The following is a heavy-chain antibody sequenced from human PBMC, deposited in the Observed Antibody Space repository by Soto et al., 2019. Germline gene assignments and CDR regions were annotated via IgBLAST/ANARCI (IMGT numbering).Heavy chain of an antibody. Sequence: ASVKVSCKASGYTFTSYGISWVRQAPGQGLEWMGWISAYNGNTNYAQKLQGRVTMTTDTSTSTAYMELRSLRSDDTAVYYCARGSDEEAIAVAGTLDYWGQGTLVTVSS. CDR3: ARGSDEEAIAVAGTLDY. V-gene: IGHV1-18*01. D-gene: IGHD6-19*01. J-gene: IGHJ4*02. CDR2: ISAYNGNT. CDR1: GYTFTSYG.